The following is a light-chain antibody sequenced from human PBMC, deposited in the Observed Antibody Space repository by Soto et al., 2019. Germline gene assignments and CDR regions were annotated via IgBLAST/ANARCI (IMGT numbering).Light chain of an antibody. CDR2: GAS. J-gene: IGKJ5*01. CDR3: QQRHMWPIT. Sequence: EILMTQSPSTLSVSPGERATLSCRASRSVRTKLAWYQQKPGQAPRLLIYGASARATGIPPRFSGSGSGTDFTLTISSLEPEDSAVYYCQQRHMWPITFGQGTRLEIK. V-gene: IGKV3-15*01. CDR1: RSVRTK.